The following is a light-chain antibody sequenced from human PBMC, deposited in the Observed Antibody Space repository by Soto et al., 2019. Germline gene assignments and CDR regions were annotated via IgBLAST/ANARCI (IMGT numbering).Light chain of an antibody. J-gene: IGKJ5*01. Sequence: EIVLTQSPATLSLSPGERGTLSCRASQSVSSHLAWYQQKPGQAPRLLIYDASKRPTGIPARFSGSGSGTDVTLTISSLEPEDFAVYYCQQRSDRLPITFGQGTRLEIK. CDR2: DAS. V-gene: IGKV3-11*01. CDR3: QQRSDRLPIT. CDR1: QSVSSH.